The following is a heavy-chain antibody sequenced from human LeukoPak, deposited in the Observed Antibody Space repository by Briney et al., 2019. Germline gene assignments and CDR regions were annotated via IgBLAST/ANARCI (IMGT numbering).Heavy chain of an antibody. D-gene: IGHD2-15*01. V-gene: IGHV3-48*01. CDR1: GFTFSSYS. Sequence: PGGSLRLSCAASGFTFSSYSMNWVRQAPGKGLEWVSYISSSSSTIYYADSVKGRFTISRDNSKNTLYLQMNSLRAEDTAVYYCAKDRNIVGDPFDYWGQGTLVTVSS. J-gene: IGHJ4*02. CDR3: AKDRNIVGDPFDY. CDR2: ISSSSSTI.